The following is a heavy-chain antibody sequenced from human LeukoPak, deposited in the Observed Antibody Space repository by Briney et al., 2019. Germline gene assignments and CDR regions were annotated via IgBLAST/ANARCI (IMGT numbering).Heavy chain of an antibody. CDR3: ARTNYGGNLYRDY. V-gene: IGHV4-31*03. Sequence: SETLSLTCTVSGGSISSGGYYWSWIRQHPGKGLEWIGYIYYSGSTYYIPSLKSRVTISVDTSRNQFSLKLSSVTAADTAVYYCARTNYGGNLYRDYWGQGTLVTVSS. J-gene: IGHJ4*02. CDR2: IYYSGST. D-gene: IGHD4-23*01. CDR1: GGSISSGGYY.